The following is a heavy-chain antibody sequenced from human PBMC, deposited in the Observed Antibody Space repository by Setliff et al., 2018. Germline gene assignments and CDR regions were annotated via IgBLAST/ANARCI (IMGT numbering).Heavy chain of an antibody. Sequence: PSETLSLTCSVYGESFSNNYWSWIRQTPGKGLEWIGRIHPSGSTNYNPSLKSRVTISVDTSKNQFSLKVSSVTAADTAVYYCARTTGSTHNWLDPWGPGTLVTVSS. CDR1: GESFSNNY. CDR2: IHPSGST. V-gene: IGHV4-4*08. D-gene: IGHD1-1*01. CDR3: ARTTGSTHNWLDP. J-gene: IGHJ5*02.